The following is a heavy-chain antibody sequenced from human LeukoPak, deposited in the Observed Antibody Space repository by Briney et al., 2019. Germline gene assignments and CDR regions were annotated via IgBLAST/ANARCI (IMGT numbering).Heavy chain of an antibody. CDR2: VYYSGST. J-gene: IGHJ4*02. CDR3: AKDRYGSGYGYYFDY. D-gene: IGHD3-10*01. CDR1: GVSISSRSSF. V-gene: IGHV4-39*07. Sequence: PSETLSLTCTVSGVSISSRSSFWAWVRQPPGKGLEWIGSVYYSGSTYYNPSLKSRVTISVDTSKNQFSLKLSSVTAADTAVYYCAKDRYGSGYGYYFDYWGQGTLVTVSS.